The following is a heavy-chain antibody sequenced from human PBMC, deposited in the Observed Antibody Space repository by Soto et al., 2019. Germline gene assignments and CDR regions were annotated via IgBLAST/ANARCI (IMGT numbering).Heavy chain of an antibody. Sequence: SETLSLTCAVSGYSISSGFYWGWIRQTPGKGLEWIGIMFHSGSTYYNPSLQSRVTISVDTSKNQVSLNLTSGTVADTAVYFCANQRSREGYNFIEYWGQG. CDR3: ANQRSREGYNFIEY. D-gene: IGHD5-12*01. V-gene: IGHV4-38-2*01. CDR1: GYSISSGFY. CDR2: MFHSGST. J-gene: IGHJ4*02.